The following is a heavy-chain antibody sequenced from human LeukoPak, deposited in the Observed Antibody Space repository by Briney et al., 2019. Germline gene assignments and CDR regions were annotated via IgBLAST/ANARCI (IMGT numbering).Heavy chain of an antibody. Sequence: PGGSLRLSCAASGFTFSSYWMHWVRQAPGKGLVWVARINSDGGSTTYADSVKGRFTISRDNAKNTLYLQMNSLRAEDTAVYFCAREDFYDPHFDYWGQGTLVTVSS. V-gene: IGHV3-74*01. CDR3: AREDFYDPHFDY. CDR1: GFTFSSYW. CDR2: INSDGGST. J-gene: IGHJ4*02. D-gene: IGHD2/OR15-2a*01.